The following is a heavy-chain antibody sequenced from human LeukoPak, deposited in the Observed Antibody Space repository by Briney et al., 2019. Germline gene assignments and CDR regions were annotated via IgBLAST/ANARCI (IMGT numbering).Heavy chain of an antibody. CDR2: IIPIFGTA. CDR1: GGTFSSYD. Sequence: SVKVSCKASGGTFSSYDISWVRQAPGQGLEWMGGIIPIFGTANYAQKFQGRVTITADESTSTASMELSSLRSEDTAVYYCARGVTTELGLDYWGQGTLVTVSS. CDR3: ARGVTTELGLDY. J-gene: IGHJ4*02. V-gene: IGHV1-69*13. D-gene: IGHD4-17*01.